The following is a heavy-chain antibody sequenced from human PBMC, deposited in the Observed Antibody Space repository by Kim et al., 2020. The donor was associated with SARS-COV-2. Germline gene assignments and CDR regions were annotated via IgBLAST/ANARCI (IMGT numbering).Heavy chain of an antibody. D-gene: IGHD3-10*01. CDR2: INSDGSST. V-gene: IGHV3-74*01. CDR1: GFTFSSYW. Sequence: GGSLRLSCAASGFTFSSYWMHWVRQAPGKGLVWVSRINSDGSSTSYADSVKGRFTISRDNAKNTLYLQMNSLRAEDTAVYYCARVKDYYGSGNGYGMDVWGQGTTVTVSS. J-gene: IGHJ6*02. CDR3: ARVKDYYGSGNGYGMDV.